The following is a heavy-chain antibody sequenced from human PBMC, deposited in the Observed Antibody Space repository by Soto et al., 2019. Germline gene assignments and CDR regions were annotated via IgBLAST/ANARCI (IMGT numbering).Heavy chain of an antibody. CDR1: GFTFSSYG. CDR3: AKGVYYYDSSGPGADAFDI. Sequence: QVQLVESGGSVVQPGRSLRLSCAGSGFTFSSYGMHWVRQAPGKGLEWVAVISYDGSNKYYADSVKGRFTISRDNSKNTLYLQMNSLRAEDTAVYYCAKGVYYYDSSGPGADAFDIWGQGTMVTVSS. J-gene: IGHJ3*02. CDR2: ISYDGSNK. D-gene: IGHD3-22*01. V-gene: IGHV3-30*18.